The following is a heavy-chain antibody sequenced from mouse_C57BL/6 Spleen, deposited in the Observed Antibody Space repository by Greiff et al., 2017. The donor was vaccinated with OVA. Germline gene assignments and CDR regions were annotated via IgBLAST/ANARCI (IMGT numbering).Heavy chain of an antibody. D-gene: IGHD1-1*01. CDR2: ISTGGGST. CDR3: ARPYGSSYDWYFDV. CDR1: GFTFSDYY. J-gene: IGHJ1*03. V-gene: IGHV5-12*01. Sequence: EVQVVESGGGLVQPGGSLKLSCAASGFTFSDYYMYWVRQTPEKRLEWVAYISTGGGSTYYPDTVKGRVTISRDNAKNTLYLQMSRLKAEDTAMDYCARPYGSSYDWYFDVWGTGTTVTVSS.